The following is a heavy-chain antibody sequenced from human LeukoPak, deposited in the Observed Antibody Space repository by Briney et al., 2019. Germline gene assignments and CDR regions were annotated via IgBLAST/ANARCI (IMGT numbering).Heavy chain of an antibody. CDR3: ASLRERSYYARGFDY. J-gene: IGHJ4*02. Sequence: PSETLSLTCTVSGGSISSGSYYWSWIRQPAGEGLEWIGRIYTSGATNYNPSLKSRVTISLDTSKNQFSLKLSSVTAADTAVYYCASLRERSYYARGFDYWGQGTLVTVSS. V-gene: IGHV4-61*02. CDR1: GGSISSGSYY. D-gene: IGHD1-26*01. CDR2: IYTSGAT.